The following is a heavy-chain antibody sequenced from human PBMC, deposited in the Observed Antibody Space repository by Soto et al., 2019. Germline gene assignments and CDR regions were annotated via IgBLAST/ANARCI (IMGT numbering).Heavy chain of an antibody. CDR3: TTNYYDSSGYDNWFDP. CDR1: GFTFGDYA. V-gene: IGHV3-49*03. J-gene: IGHJ5*02. D-gene: IGHD3-22*01. CDR2: IRSKAYGGTT. Sequence: LRLSCTASGFTFGDYAMSWFRQAPGKGLEWVGFIRSKAYGGTTVYAASVKGRFTISRDDSKSIAYLQMNSLKTEDTAVYYCTTNYYDSSGYDNWFDPWGQGTLVTVSS.